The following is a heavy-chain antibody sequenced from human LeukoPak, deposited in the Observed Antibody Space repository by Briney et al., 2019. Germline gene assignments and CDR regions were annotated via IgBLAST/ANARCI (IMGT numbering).Heavy chain of an antibody. CDR2: ISAYNGNT. V-gene: IGHV1-18*01. J-gene: IGHJ6*02. CDR1: GYTFTSYG. Sequence: EASVKVSCKASGYTFTSYGISWVRQAPGQGLEWMGWISAYNGNTNYAQKLQGRVIMTTDTSTSTAYMELRSLRSDDTAVYYCARDRGVDPYYYYGMDVWGQGTTVTVSS. D-gene: IGHD3-10*01. CDR3: ARDRGVDPYYYYGMDV.